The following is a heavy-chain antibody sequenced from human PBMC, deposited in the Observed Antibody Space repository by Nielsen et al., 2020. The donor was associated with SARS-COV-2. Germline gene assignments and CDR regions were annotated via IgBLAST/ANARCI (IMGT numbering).Heavy chain of an antibody. J-gene: IGHJ4*02. CDR2: ISWNSGSI. D-gene: IGHD3-22*01. Sequence: GGSLRLSCAASGFTFDDYAMHWVRQAPGKGLEWVSGISWNSGSIGYADSVKGRFTISRDNAKNSLYLQMNSLRAEDTALYYCAKDSWYYDSSGTDYWGQGTLVTVSS. V-gene: IGHV3-9*01. CDR3: AKDSWYYDSSGTDY. CDR1: GFTFDDYA.